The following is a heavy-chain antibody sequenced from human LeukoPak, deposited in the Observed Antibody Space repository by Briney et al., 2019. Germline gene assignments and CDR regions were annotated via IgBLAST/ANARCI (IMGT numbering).Heavy chain of an antibody. CDR3: ARGATYYGDYGMDV. Sequence: SETLSLTCTVSGGSISSGGYYWSWIRQHPGKGLEWIGEIYHSGSTNYNPSLKSRVTISVDKSKNQFSLKLSSVTAADTAVYYCARGATYYGDYGMDVWGQGTTVTVSS. J-gene: IGHJ6*02. D-gene: IGHD4-17*01. CDR2: IYHSGST. CDR1: GGSISSGGYY. V-gene: IGHV4-39*07.